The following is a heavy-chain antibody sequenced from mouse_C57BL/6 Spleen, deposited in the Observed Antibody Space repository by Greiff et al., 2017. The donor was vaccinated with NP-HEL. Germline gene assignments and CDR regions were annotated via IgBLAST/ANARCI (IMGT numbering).Heavy chain of an antibody. CDR1: GYAFSSSW. D-gene: IGHD1-1*01. J-gene: IGHJ3*01. CDR2: IYPGDGDT. V-gene: IGHV1-82*01. CDR3: ARQATTVVERAWFAY. Sequence: QVQLKESGPELVKPGASVKISCKASGYAFSSSWMNWVKQRPGKGLEWIGRIYPGDGDTNYNGKFKGKATLTADKSSSTAYMQLSSLTSEDSAVYFCARQATTVVERAWFAYWGQGTLVTVSA.